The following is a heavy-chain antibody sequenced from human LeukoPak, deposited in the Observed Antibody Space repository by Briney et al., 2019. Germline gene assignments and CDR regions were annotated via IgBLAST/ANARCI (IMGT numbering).Heavy chain of an antibody. CDR1: GYSISSGYY. D-gene: IGHD6-19*01. J-gene: IGHJ6*03. Sequence: SETLSLTCTVSGYSISSGYYWGWIRQPPGKGLEWIGSIYHSGSTYYNPSLKSRVTISVDTSKNQFSLKLSSVTAVDTAVYYCARRDGGAVAGPSGGYYYYMDVWGKGTTVTVSS. CDR2: IYHSGST. CDR3: ARRDGGAVAGPSGGYYYYMDV. V-gene: IGHV4-38-2*02.